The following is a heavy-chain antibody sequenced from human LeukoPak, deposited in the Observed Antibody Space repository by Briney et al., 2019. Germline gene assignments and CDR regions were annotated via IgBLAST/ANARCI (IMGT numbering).Heavy chain of an antibody. Sequence: PSETLSLTCTVSGGSISSYYRSWIRQPPGKGLEWIGYIYYSGSTNYNPSLKSRVTISVDTSKNQFSLKLSSVTAADTAVYYCARYSADAFDIWGQGTMVTASS. V-gene: IGHV4-59*01. CDR2: IYYSGST. CDR3: ARYSADAFDI. D-gene: IGHD6-13*01. J-gene: IGHJ3*02. CDR1: GGSISSYY.